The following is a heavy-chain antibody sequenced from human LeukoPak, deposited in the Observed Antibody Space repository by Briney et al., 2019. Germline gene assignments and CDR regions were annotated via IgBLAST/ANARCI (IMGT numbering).Heavy chain of an antibody. D-gene: IGHD5-12*01. V-gene: IGHV3-21*01. Sequence: GGSLRLSCAASGFTFSTYSMNWLRLAPGKGLEWVSSISPDSNYKYYVDSVKGRFTISRDNAKSSLYLQMNSLRAEDTAVYYCVRAGYRRVDYEYWAQGTLLTVSS. CDR1: GFTFSTYS. J-gene: IGHJ4*02. CDR2: ISPDSNYK. CDR3: VRAGYRRVDYEY.